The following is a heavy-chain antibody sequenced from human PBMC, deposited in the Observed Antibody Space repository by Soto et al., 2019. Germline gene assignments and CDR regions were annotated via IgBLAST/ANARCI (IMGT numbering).Heavy chain of an antibody. J-gene: IGHJ6*02. D-gene: IGHD2-2*01. CDR1: GYSFTSYG. CDR3: ARDLTIVPATHPRLENYGMDV. V-gene: IGHV1-18*01. CDR2: ISPYNGHT. Sequence: ATVKVSCKASGYSFTSYGISWVRRAPGQGLEWMGWISPYNGHTQFVQRFQGRVSMTTDTSTKTAYMELRNLRSDDTAHYYCARDLTIVPATHPRLENYGMDVWGQGTTVTVSS.